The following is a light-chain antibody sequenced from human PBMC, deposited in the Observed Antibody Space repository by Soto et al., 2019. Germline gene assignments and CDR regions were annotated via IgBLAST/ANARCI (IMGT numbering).Light chain of an antibody. J-gene: IGLJ2*01. CDR3: QSYDSSTVV. V-gene: IGLV6-57*01. CDR1: SGSIASKY. CDR2: EDK. Sequence: NFMLTQPDSVSESTGETVTISCTRSSGSIASKYVQWYQQRPGSSPTTVIYEDKQRPSGVPERFSGSIDSSSNSASLTISGLKTEDEADYYCQSYDSSTVVFGGGTKLTV.